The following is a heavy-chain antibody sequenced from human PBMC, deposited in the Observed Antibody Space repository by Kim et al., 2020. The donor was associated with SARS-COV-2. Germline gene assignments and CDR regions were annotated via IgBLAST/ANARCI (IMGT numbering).Heavy chain of an antibody. CDR2: IIPIFGTA. CDR3: ARDRSQSIAAAGRLGY. D-gene: IGHD6-13*01. CDR1: GGTFSSYA. V-gene: IGHV1-69*13. J-gene: IGHJ4*02. Sequence: SVKVSCKASGGTFSSYAISWVRQAPGQGLEWMGGIIPIFGTANYAQKFQGRVTITADESTSTAYMELSSLRSEDTAVYYCARDRSQSIAAAGRLGYWGQGTLVTVSS.